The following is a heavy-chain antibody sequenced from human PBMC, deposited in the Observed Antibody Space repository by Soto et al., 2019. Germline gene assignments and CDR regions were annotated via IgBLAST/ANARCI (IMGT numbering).Heavy chain of an antibody. D-gene: IGHD1-26*01. CDR3: AKAKGRSNFYYSGLDV. Sequence: GGSLRLSCAASGFTFGSYGMTWVRQAPGKGLECVSGITAATGTTYYADSVKGRFTISRDLSTNTLLLQMNSLRAADSAVYYCAKAKGRSNFYYSGLDVWGQGTTVTVSS. J-gene: IGHJ6*02. V-gene: IGHV3-23*01. CDR1: GFTFGSYG. CDR2: ITAATGTT.